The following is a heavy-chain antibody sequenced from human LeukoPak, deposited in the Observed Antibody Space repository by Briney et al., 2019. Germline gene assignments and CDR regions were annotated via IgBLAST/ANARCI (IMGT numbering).Heavy chain of an antibody. J-gene: IGHJ6*03. D-gene: IGHD3-10*01. CDR3: ASSRVRTNYYYYYMDV. V-gene: IGHV1-69*05. CDR1: GGTFSSYA. Sequence: SVKVSCKASGGTFSSYAISWVRQAPGQGLEWMGGLIPIFGTANYAQKFQGRVTITTDESTSTAYMELSSLRSEDTAVYYCASSRVRTNYYYYYMDVWGKGTTVTVSS. CDR2: LIPIFGTA.